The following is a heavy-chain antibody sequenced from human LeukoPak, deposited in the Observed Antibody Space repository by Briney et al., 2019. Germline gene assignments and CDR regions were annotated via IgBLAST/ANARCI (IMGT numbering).Heavy chain of an antibody. CDR3: AREQYYYDSSGYYRCFYY. J-gene: IGHJ4*02. CDR2: INPNSGGT. D-gene: IGHD3-22*01. V-gene: IGHV1-2*02. Sequence: ASVKVSCKASGYTFTGYYMHWVRQAPGQGLEWMGWINPNSGGTNYAQKFQGRVTMTRDTSTSTVYMELSSLRSEDTAVYYCAREQYYYDSSGYYRCFYYWGQGTLVTVSS. CDR1: GYTFTGYY.